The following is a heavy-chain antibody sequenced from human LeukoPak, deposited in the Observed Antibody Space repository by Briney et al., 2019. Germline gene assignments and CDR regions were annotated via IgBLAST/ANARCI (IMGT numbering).Heavy chain of an antibody. D-gene: IGHD5-18*01. V-gene: IGHV3-15*01. CDR1: GFTFSNAW. Sequence: GGSLRLSCAASGFTFSNAWMTCVRPAPGKGLEWVGRIKSKTDGGTKDYAAPVKGRFTISRDDSKNTLYLQMNSVKTEDTAVYYCTTDLAVRIQLCSWGQGTLVTVSS. CDR3: TTDLAVRIQLCS. J-gene: IGHJ5*02. CDR2: IKSKTDGGTK.